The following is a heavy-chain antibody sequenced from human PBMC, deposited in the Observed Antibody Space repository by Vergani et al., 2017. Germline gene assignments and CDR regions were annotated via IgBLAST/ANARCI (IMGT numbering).Heavy chain of an antibody. V-gene: IGHV4-34*01. Sequence: QVQLQQWGAGLLKPSETLSLTCAVYGGSFSGYYWSWIRQPPGKGLEWIGEINHSGGTNYNPSLKSRVTISVDTSKNQFSLKLSSVTAADTAVYYCARDRGYYGSGSLMGYYYYGMDVWGQGTTVTVSS. CDR3: ARDRGYYGSGSLMGYYYYGMDV. CDR1: GGSFSGYY. D-gene: IGHD3-10*01. CDR2: INHSGGT. J-gene: IGHJ6*02.